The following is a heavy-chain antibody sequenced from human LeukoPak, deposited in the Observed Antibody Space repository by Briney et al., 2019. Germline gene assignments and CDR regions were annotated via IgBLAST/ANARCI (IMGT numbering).Heavy chain of an antibody. Sequence: PGGSLRLSCAASGNYWMHWVRQAPGKGLVWVSHINSDGSWTSYADSVKGRFTISKDNAKNSLYLQMNSLRAEDTAVYYCARGRGADYGGNSGYFDYWGQGTLVTVSS. CDR3: ARGRGADYGGNSGYFDY. J-gene: IGHJ4*02. CDR1: GNYW. V-gene: IGHV3-74*01. CDR2: INSDGSWT. D-gene: IGHD4-23*01.